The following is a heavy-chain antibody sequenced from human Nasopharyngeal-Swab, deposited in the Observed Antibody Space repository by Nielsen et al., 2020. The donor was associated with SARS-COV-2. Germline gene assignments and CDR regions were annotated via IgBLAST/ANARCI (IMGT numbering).Heavy chain of an antibody. CDR2: IYWDDDK. V-gene: IGHV2-5*02. J-gene: IGHJ5*02. Sequence: SGPTLLKPTQTLTLTCTFSGFSLSTSGVGVGWIRQPPGKALEWLALIYWDDDKRYSPSLKSRLTITKDTSKNQVVLTMTNMDPVGTATDYGADDQHWGGYEQQWLEPADWFDPWGQGTLVTVSS. CDR1: GFSLSTSGVG. D-gene: IGHD6-19*01. CDR3: ADDQHWGGYEQQWLEPADWFDP.